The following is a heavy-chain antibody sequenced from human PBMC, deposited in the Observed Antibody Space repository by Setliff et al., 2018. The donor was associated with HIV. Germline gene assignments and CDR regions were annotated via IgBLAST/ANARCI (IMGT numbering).Heavy chain of an antibody. CDR3: ASCIAAAGWTYYYYMDV. Sequence: KPSETLSLTCTVSGASIGRRSDCWGWIRQPPGKGLEWIGEINHSGSTNYNPSLKSRVTISGDTSKKQFSLKLRAVTAADSAVYYCASCIAAAGWTYYYYMDVWGKGTTVTVSS. D-gene: IGHD6-13*01. J-gene: IGHJ6*03. V-gene: IGHV4-39*01. CDR1: GASIGRRSDC. CDR2: INHSGST.